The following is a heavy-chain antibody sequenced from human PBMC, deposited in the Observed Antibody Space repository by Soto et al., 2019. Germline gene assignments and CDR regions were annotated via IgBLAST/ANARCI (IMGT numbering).Heavy chain of an antibody. CDR1: GGSITSGGYY. CDR3: ARGAYIDY. Sequence: SETLSLTCTVSGGSITSGGYYWNWIRQHPGKGLEWIGYTYYSGTTYYNPSLKSRVTISVDTSKNQFSLKLSSVTAADTAVYYCARGAYIDYWGQGTLVTVSS. CDR2: TYYSGTT. J-gene: IGHJ4*02. D-gene: IGHD3-16*01. V-gene: IGHV4-31*03.